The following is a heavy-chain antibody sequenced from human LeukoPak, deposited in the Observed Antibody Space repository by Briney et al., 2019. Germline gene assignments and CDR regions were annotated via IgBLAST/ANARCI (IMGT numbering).Heavy chain of an antibody. Sequence: GGSLRLSCAASGFTFNNYGMHWVRQAPGKGLEGVAVIWYDGSNAYYADSVKGRFTISRDNSNNTLYLQMNSLRAEDTAVYYCTRGVRPPHCSSTSYYAGYGMDVWGQGTTVTVSS. D-gene: IGHD2-2*01. V-gene: IGHV3-33*01. CDR1: GFTFNNYG. CDR3: TRGVRPPHCSSTSYYAGYGMDV. J-gene: IGHJ6*02. CDR2: IWYDGSNA.